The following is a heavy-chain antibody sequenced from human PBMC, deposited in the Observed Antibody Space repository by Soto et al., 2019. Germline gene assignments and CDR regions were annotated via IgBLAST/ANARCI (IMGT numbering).Heavy chain of an antibody. J-gene: IGHJ6*02. V-gene: IGHV1-18*01. Sequence: ASVKVSCKASGYTFTSYGISWVRQAPGQGLEWMGWISAYNGNTNYAQKLQGRVTMTTDTSTSTAYMELGSLRSDDTAVYYCARYDRGYDILTGYYLDYYGMDVWGQGTTVTVS. CDR1: GYTFTSYG. D-gene: IGHD3-9*01. CDR2: ISAYNGNT. CDR3: ARYDRGYDILTGYYLDYYGMDV.